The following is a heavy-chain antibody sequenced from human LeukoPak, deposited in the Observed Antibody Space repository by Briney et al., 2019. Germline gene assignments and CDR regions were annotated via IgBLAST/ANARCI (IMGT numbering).Heavy chain of an antibody. D-gene: IGHD6-13*01. CDR1: GFTFSTYW. Sequence: GGSLRLSCAASGFTFSTYWMHWVRQAPGKGLVWVSRINPDGTTTSYADSVKGRFTISRDNAKDTVYLQMNSLRAEDTAVYYCARDTPSIAAAGTGYYYMDVWGKGTTVTVSS. J-gene: IGHJ6*03. CDR3: ARDTPSIAAAGTGYYYMDV. CDR2: INPDGTTT. V-gene: IGHV3-74*01.